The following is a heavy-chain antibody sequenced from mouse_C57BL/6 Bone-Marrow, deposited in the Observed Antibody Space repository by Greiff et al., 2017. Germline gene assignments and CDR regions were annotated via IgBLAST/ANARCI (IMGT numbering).Heavy chain of an antibody. J-gene: IGHJ2*01. D-gene: IGHD2-3*01. CDR2: INPSSGYT. CDR3: ARGWLPYYFDY. CDR1: GYTFTSYT. V-gene: IGHV1-4*01. Sequence: QVQLQQSGAELARPGASVKMSCKASGYTFTSYTMHWVKQRPGPGLEWIGYINPSSGYTKYNQKFKDKATLTADKSSSTAYMQLSSLTSEDSAVYYCARGWLPYYFDYWGQGTTLTVSS.